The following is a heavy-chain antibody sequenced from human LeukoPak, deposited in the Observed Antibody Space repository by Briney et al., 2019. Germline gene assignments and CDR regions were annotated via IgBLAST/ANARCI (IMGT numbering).Heavy chain of an antibody. V-gene: IGHV4-4*07. J-gene: IGHJ2*01. CDR1: GGSISSYY. CDR3: ARGQYHLLYWYFDL. D-gene: IGHD2-2*01. CDR2: IYSSGST. Sequence: SETLSLTCTVSGGSISSYYWSWIRQPAGKGLEWIGRIYSSGSTNYNPSLKSRVTMSVDTSKNQFSLKLSSVTAAGTAVYYCARGQYHLLYWYFDLWGRGTLVNVSS.